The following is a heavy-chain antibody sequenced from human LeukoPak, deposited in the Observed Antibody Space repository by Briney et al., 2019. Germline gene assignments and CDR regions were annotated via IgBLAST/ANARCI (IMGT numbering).Heavy chain of an antibody. CDR3: ARDLVSGSGSYGH. Sequence: GGSLRLSCVASGFTFGSYWMHWVRQAPGKGPAWVSRISGDGGTYYADSVKGRFTISRDNTKNTLYLQMNSLRAEDTAVYYCARDLVSGSGSYGHWGQGTLVTVSS. CDR1: GFTFGSYW. V-gene: IGHV3-74*01. D-gene: IGHD3-10*01. CDR2: ISGDGGT. J-gene: IGHJ4*02.